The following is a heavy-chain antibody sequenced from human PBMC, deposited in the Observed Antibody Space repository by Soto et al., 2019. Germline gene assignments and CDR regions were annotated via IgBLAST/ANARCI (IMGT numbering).Heavy chain of an antibody. CDR3: ADGRGLGYCSSTSCYAHDY. D-gene: IGHD2-2*01. CDR1: GGSFSGYY. J-gene: IGHJ4*02. V-gene: IGHV4-34*01. Sequence: PSETLSLTCAVYGGSFSGYYWSWIRQPPGKGLEWIGEINHSGSTNYNPSLKSRVTISVDTSKNQFSLKLSSVTAADTAVYYCADGRGLGYCSSTSCYAHDYWGQGTLVTVSS. CDR2: INHSGST.